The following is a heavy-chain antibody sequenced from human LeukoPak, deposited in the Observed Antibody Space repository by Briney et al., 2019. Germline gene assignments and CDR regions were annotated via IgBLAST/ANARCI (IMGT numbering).Heavy chain of an antibody. CDR1: GFTVSSNY. CDR2: IYSGGST. D-gene: IGHD3-22*01. Sequence: GGSLRLSCAASGFTVSSNYMSWVRQAPGKGLEWVSVIYSGGSTYYADSVKGRFTISRDNSKNTLYLQMNSLRAEDKAVYYCARETYYYDSSGYYYPNYFDYWGQGTLVTVSS. CDR3: ARETYYYDSSGYYYPNYFDY. J-gene: IGHJ4*02. V-gene: IGHV3-53*01.